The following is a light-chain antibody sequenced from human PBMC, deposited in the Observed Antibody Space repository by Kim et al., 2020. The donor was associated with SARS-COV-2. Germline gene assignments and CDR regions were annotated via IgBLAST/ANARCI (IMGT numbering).Light chain of an antibody. CDR3: QSRDSGGNVV. CDR1: SLRSYY. CDR2: GRN. Sequence: SSELTQDPAVSVALGQTVRITCQGDSLRSYYATWYQQKPRQAHVLVIYGRNSRPSGIPDRFSGSSSGNTASLTISGAQGEDEADFYCQSRDSGGNVVFGGGTKLTVL. V-gene: IGLV3-19*01. J-gene: IGLJ2*01.